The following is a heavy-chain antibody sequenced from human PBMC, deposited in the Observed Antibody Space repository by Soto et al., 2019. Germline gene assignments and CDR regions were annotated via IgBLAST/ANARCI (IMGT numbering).Heavy chain of an antibody. CDR2: INHSGST. CDR1: GGSFSGYY. V-gene: IGHV4-34*01. J-gene: IGHJ4*02. D-gene: IGHD2-15*01. CDR3: ASKLSGGIDY. Sequence: SETLSLTCAVYGGSFSGYYWSWIRQPPGKGLEWIGEINHSGSTNYNPSLKSRVTISVDTSKNQFSLKLSSVTAADTAVYYCASKLSGGIDYWGQGTLVTVSS.